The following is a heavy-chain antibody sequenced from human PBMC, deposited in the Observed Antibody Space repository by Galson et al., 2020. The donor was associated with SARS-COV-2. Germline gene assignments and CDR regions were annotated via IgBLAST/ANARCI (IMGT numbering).Heavy chain of an antibody. V-gene: IGHV4-31*03. CDR2: INDSGRT. D-gene: IGHD3-9*01. CDR1: GGSISSGGYY. CDR3: ARAGYYSGWFDP. Sequence: SETLSLTCTVSGGSISSGGYYWSWIRQHPGKGLEWIGYINDSGRTYYNPSLKNRGIISIDTSKNKFSLNLSFVTAADTAVDYCARAGYYSGWFDPWGQGTLVTVSS. J-gene: IGHJ5*02.